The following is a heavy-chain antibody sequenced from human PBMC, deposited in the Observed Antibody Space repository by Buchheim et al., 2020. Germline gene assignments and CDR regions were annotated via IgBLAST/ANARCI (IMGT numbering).Heavy chain of an antibody. CDR2: INYDGST. Sequence: QMQLQESGPGLVQPSQTLPLTCTVSGGSISSRGYHWSWIRQHPGKGLEWIGYINYDGSTYYNPSLKSRITISVDTSKNQFSLKLSSVTAADTAVYYCARGVTLYGMDVWGQGTT. CDR3: ARGVTLYGMDV. CDR1: GGSISSRGYH. J-gene: IGHJ6*02. D-gene: IGHD4-23*01. V-gene: IGHV4-31*03.